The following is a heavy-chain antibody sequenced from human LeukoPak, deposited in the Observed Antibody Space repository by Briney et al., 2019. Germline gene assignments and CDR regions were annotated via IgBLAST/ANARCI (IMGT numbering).Heavy chain of an antibody. J-gene: IGHJ4*02. CDR3: VKDLSSSGYYYHY. V-gene: IGHV3-74*01. D-gene: IGHD3-22*01. CDR1: GFTFSSYW. CDR2: INSDGSST. Sequence: GGSLRLSCAASGFTFSSYWMHWVRQAPGKGLVWVSRINSDGSSTSYADSVKGRFTISRDNSKNTLYLQMGSLRAEDTAVYYCVKDLSSSGYYYHYWGQGTLVTVSS.